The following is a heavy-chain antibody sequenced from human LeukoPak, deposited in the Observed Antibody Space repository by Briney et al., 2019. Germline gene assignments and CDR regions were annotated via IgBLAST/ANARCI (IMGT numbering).Heavy chain of an antibody. V-gene: IGHV6-1*01. J-gene: IGHJ6*03. CDR1: GDSVSSNSAA. Sequence: SQTLSLTCAISGDSVSSNSAAWNWIRQSPSRGLEWLGRTYYRSKWYNDYAVSVKSRITINPDSSKNQFSLKLSSVTAADTAVYFCARERHGGDSVSIYDMDVWGKGTTVTVSS. D-gene: IGHD4-23*01. CDR2: TYYRSKWYN. CDR3: ARERHGGDSVSIYDMDV.